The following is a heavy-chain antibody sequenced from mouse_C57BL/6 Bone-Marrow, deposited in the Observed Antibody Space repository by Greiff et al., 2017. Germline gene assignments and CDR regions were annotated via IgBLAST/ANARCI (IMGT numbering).Heavy chain of an antibody. CDR1: GFTFSSYG. Sequence: EVQVEESGGDLVKPGGSLKLSCAASGFTFSSYGMSWVRQTPDKRLEWVATISSGGSYTYYPDSVKGRFTISRDNAKNTLYLQMSSLQSEDTAMYYYSRRDGFYYYAMAYWGQGTLVTVSS. V-gene: IGHV5-6*02. J-gene: IGHJ4*01. CDR2: ISSGGSYT. CDR3: SRRDGFYYYAMAY. D-gene: IGHD2-3*01.